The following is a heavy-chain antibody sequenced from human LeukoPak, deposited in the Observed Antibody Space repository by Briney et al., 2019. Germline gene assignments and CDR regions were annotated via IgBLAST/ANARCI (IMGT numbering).Heavy chain of an antibody. CDR1: GFTFSSYS. J-gene: IGHJ3*02. D-gene: IGHD5-24*01. V-gene: IGHV3-21*01. CDR3: ARDDSDGYNLWGQPPHLFDI. CDR2: ISSSSSYI. Sequence: GGSLRLSCAASGFTFSSYSMNWVRQAPGKGLEWVSSISSSSSYIYYADSVKGRFTISRDNAKNSLYLQMNSLRAEDTAVYYCARDDSDGYNLWGQPPHLFDIWGQGTMVTVSS.